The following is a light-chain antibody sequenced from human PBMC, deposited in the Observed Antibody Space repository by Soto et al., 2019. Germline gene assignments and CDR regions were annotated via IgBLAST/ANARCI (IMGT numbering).Light chain of an antibody. J-gene: IGLJ1*01. Sequence: QSVLTQPPSVSGSPGQSVTISCTGTSSEVGSYNRVSWYQQPPGTAPKLMIYEVSNRPSGVPDRFSGSKSGNTASLTISGLQAEDEADYYCSSYTSSSTYGFGTGTKVTVL. CDR2: EVS. CDR3: SSYTSSSTYG. V-gene: IGLV2-18*02. CDR1: SSEVGSYNR.